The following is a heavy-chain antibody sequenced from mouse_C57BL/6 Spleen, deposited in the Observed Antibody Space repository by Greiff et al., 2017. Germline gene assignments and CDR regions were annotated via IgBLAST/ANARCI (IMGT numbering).Heavy chain of an antibody. CDR1: GYAFSSSW. D-gene: IGHD1-1*01. CDR3: AREVDYYGSSTFAY. CDR2: IYPGDGDT. V-gene: IGHV1-82*01. J-gene: IGHJ3*01. Sequence: VQLQQSGPELVKPGASVKISCKASGYAFSSSWMNWVKQRPGKGLEWIGRIYPGDGDTNYNGKFKGKATLTADKSSSTAYMQLSSLTSEDSAVYFCAREVDYYGSSTFAYWGQGTLVTVSA.